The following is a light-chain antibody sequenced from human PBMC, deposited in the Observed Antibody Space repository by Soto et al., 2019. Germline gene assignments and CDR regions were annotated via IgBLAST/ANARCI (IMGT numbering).Light chain of an antibody. CDR1: QSVGSSY. V-gene: IGKV3-20*01. Sequence: ETVLTHTLCTLSLAPGERAALCCKASQSVGSSYLSWYQQKPGQAPRLLIYGASSRATGIPDRFSGSGSGTDFTLTISRLEPEDFTVNNCQQYGSSPQTFGKGTKVDIK. J-gene: IGKJ1*01. CDR3: QQYGSSPQT. CDR2: GAS.